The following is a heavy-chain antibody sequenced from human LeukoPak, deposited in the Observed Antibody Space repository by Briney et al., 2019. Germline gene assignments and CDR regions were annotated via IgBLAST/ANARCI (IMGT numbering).Heavy chain of an antibody. CDR2: INPSGSST. Sequence: GASVKVSCKASGYTFTSYGISWVRQAPGQGLEWMGLINPSGSSTLYAQKFQGRVTMTRDMPTTTDYMELSSLRSEDTAVYYCARDNSVGDIAWWFDPWGQGTLVTVSS. D-gene: IGHD3-16*02. CDR3: ARDNSVGDIAWWFDP. J-gene: IGHJ5*02. V-gene: IGHV1-46*01. CDR1: GYTFTSYG.